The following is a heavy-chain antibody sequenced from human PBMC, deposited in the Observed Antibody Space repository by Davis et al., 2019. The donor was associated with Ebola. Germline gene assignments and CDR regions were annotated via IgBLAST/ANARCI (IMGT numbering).Heavy chain of an antibody. CDR3: VKNGYGKYYYYGMDV. Sequence: GESLKISCAASGFTFSSYAMHWVRQAPGKGLEYVSAISSNGGSTYYADSVKGRFTISRDNSKNTLYLQMSSLRAEDTAVYYCVKNGYGKYYYYGMDVWGQGTTVTVSS. CDR2: ISSNGGST. D-gene: IGHD5-18*01. CDR1: GFTFSSYA. V-gene: IGHV3-64D*06. J-gene: IGHJ6*02.